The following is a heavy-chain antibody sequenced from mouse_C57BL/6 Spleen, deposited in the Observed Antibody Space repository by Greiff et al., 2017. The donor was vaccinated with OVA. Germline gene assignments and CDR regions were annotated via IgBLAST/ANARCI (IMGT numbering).Heavy chain of an antibody. J-gene: IGHJ2*01. Sequence: VKLQESGAELVRPGASVTLSCKASGYTFTDYEMHWVKQTPVHGLEWIGAIDPETGGTAYNQKFKGKAILTADTSSSTAYMELRSLTSDDSAVYYCTKNWEDWGQGTTLTVSS. CDR2: IDPETGGT. V-gene: IGHV1-15*01. CDR3: TKNWED. D-gene: IGHD4-1*01. CDR1: GYTFTDYE.